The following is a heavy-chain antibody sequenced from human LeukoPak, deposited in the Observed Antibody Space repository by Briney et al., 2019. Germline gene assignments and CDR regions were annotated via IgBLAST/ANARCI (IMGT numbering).Heavy chain of an antibody. V-gene: IGHV3-7*01. CDR2: IKQEGNEK. D-gene: IGHD3-22*01. CDR3: ARDGRYYDSSGYYYDAALDY. Sequence: GGSLRLSCTASGFTFSDYYMSWIRQAPGKGLEWVANIKQEGNEKYYVDSVKGRFTISRDNAKNSLYLQMNSLRAEDTAAYYCARDGRYYDSSGYYYDAALDYWGQGTLVTVSS. CDR1: GFTFSDYY. J-gene: IGHJ4*02.